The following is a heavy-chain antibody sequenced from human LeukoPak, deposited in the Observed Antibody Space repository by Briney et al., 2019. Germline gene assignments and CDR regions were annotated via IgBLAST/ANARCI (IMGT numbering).Heavy chain of an antibody. CDR1: GGSISSYY. D-gene: IGHD3-22*01. CDR3: ARESRYYDSSGYFFDY. V-gene: IGHV4-59*12. J-gene: IGHJ4*02. Sequence: SETLSLTCTVSGGSISSYYWSWIRQPPGKGLECIGYIYSSGSTYYNPSLKSRVTISVDTSKNQFSLKLSSVTAADTAVYYCARESRYYDSSGYFFDYWGQGTLVTVSS. CDR2: IYSSGST.